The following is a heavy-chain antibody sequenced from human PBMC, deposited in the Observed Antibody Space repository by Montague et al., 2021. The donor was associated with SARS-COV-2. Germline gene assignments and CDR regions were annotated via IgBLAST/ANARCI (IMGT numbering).Heavy chain of an antibody. V-gene: IGHV4-59*01. CDR2: IYYSGGT. Sequence: SETLSLTCTVSGGSISSYYWSWIRQPPGKGLEWIGYIYYSGGTNYNPSLKSRVTISVDTSKNQFSLKLSSVTAADTAVYYCARGIPRPMRWLLVVDDAFDIWGQGTMVTVSS. CDR3: ARGIPRPMRWLLVVDDAFDI. D-gene: IGHD3-22*01. CDR1: GGSISSYY. J-gene: IGHJ3*02.